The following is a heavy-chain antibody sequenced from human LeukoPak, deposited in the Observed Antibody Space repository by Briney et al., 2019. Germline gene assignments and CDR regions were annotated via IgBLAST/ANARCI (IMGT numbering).Heavy chain of an antibody. CDR3: AKDLRAYNYGFQDY. J-gene: IGHJ4*02. CDR1: GFTFSNYA. V-gene: IGHV3-23*01. Sequence: PGGSLRLSCAASGFTFSNYAMAWVRQTPGKGLEWVSGISSSDDSTYYADSVKGRFTISRDNSMNTLYLQMNSLRADDTAVYYCAKDLRAYNYGFQDYWGQGTLVTVSS. CDR2: ISSSDDST. D-gene: IGHD5-18*01.